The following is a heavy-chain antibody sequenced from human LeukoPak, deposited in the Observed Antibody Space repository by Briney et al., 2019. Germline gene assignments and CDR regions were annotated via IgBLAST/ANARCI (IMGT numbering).Heavy chain of an antibody. CDR1: GFTFTTYG. CDR3: ARDLWQQMIQGYDY. J-gene: IGHJ4*02. CDR2: IWNDGSYK. Sequence: GGSLRLSCAASGFTFTTYGMHWVRQAPSKGLEWVAVIWNDGSYKHYADSVKGRFTISRDDSKNTIYLQMNSLRAEDTAVYYCARDLWQQMIQGYDYWGQGTLVTVSS. V-gene: IGHV3-33*01. D-gene: IGHD6-13*01.